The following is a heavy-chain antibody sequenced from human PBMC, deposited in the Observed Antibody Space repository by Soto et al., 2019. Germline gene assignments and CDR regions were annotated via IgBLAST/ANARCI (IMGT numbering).Heavy chain of an antibody. Sequence: QVQLVQSGAEVKTSGASVKVYCKASGYTITSFGISWVRQAPGQGLEWMGWISAHKGNTNYVQKFQGRVTMTTDTSTSTAYMELRSLRSDDTAVYYCARAPSLTVAPVDYWGQGTLVTVSS. J-gene: IGHJ4*02. CDR3: ARAPSLTVAPVDY. V-gene: IGHV1-18*01. CDR1: GYTITSFG. D-gene: IGHD6-19*01. CDR2: ISAHKGNT.